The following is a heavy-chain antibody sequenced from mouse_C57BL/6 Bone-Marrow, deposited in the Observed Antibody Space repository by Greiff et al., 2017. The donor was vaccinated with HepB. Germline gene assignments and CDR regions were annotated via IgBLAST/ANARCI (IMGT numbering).Heavy chain of an antibody. V-gene: IGHV1-26*01. D-gene: IGHD1-1*01. Sequence: EVQLQQSGPELVKPGASVKISCKASGYTFTDYYMNWVKQSHGKSLEWIGDINPNNGGTSYNQKFKGKATLTVDKSSSSAYMELRSLTSEDSAVYYCAREGFTTVVAVDYWGQGTSVTVSS. CDR2: INPNNGGT. J-gene: IGHJ4*01. CDR3: AREGFTTVVAVDY. CDR1: GYTFTDYY.